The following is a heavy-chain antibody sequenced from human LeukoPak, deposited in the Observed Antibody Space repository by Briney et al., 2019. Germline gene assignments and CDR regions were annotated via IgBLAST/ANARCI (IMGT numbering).Heavy chain of an antibody. D-gene: IGHD2-21*02. CDR3: AKVKSGCGGDCYFSCFDY. CDR1: GFTFSDYY. CDR2: ISSSGSTI. Sequence: GGSLRLSCAASGFTFSDYYMSWIRQAPGKGLEWVSYISSSGSTIYYADSVKGRFTISRDNAKNSLYLQMNSLRAEDTAVYYCAKVKSGCGGDCYFSCFDYWGQGSLVTVSS. J-gene: IGHJ4*02. V-gene: IGHV3-11*01.